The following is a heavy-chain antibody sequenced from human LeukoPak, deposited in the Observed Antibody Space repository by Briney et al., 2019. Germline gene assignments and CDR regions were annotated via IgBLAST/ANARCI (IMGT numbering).Heavy chain of an antibody. Sequence: PSETLSLTCSVSGVSITSGSYYWGWIRQSAGKGLERIGRVHSSGDIYHNAAFRSRAAVSGDASKNQFSLQLASVTAADTAVYYCARGASPKDAVFFDYWGQGALISVSS. CDR3: ARGASPKDAVFFDY. CDR2: VHSSGDI. CDR1: GVSITSGSYY. J-gene: IGHJ4*02. V-gene: IGHV4-61*02. D-gene: IGHD3-16*01.